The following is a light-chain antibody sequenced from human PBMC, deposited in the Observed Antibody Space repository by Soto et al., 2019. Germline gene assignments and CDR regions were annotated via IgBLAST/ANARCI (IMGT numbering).Light chain of an antibody. Sequence: ETVLTQSPATLSLSPEQRATLSCRASQSVVSYLAWYQQKPGQAPRLLIYDASNRATGVPARFSGSGSGTDFTLTIDSLEPEDFAVYYCQHRSSWPLTFGGGTKVDIK. CDR2: DAS. J-gene: IGKJ4*01. V-gene: IGKV3-11*01. CDR1: QSVVSY. CDR3: QHRSSWPLT.